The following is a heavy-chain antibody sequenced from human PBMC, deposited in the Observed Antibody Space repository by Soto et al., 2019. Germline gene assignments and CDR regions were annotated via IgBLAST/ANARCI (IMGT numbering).Heavy chain of an antibody. Sequence: EVQLLESGGGLVQPGGSLRLSCAASGFTFSTYAMTWVRQAPGKGLEWVSGISGSGGSTYYADSVKGRSTISRDNSKNTLYLQMNSLRAEDTAVYYCAKRPLATVFGVAGYRFDPWGQGTLVTVSS. J-gene: IGHJ5*02. V-gene: IGHV3-23*01. CDR3: AKRPLATVFGVAGYRFDP. D-gene: IGHD3-3*01. CDR1: GFTFSTYA. CDR2: ISGSGGST.